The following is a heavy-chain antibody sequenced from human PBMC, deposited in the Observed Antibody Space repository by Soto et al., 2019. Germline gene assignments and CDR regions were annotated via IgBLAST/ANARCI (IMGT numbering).Heavy chain of an antibody. CDR3: ARDGRDYGYSPPHFDS. V-gene: IGHV3-13*01. CDR2: IGTAGDT. D-gene: IGHD4-17*01. Sequence: PGGSLRLSCAASGFTFSSYDMHWVRQATGKGLEWVSAIGTAGDTYYPGSVKGRFTISRENAKNSLYLQMNSLRAEDTAVYYCARDGRDYGYSPPHFDSWGQGTLATVSS. CDR1: GFTFSSYD. J-gene: IGHJ4*02.